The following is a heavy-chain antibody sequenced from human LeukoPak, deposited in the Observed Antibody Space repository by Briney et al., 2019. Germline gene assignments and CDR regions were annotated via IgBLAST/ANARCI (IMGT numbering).Heavy chain of an antibody. CDR3: AKVDDYYDSSGFDY. CDR1: GFTFSSYG. CDR2: ISYDGSNK. D-gene: IGHD3-22*01. V-gene: IGHV3-30*18. J-gene: IGHJ4*02. Sequence: GGSRRLSCAASGFTFSSYGMHWVRQAPGKGLEWVAVISYDGSNKYYADSVKGRFTISRDNSKNTLYLQMNSLRAEDTAVYYCAKVDDYYDSSGFDYWGQGTLVTVSS.